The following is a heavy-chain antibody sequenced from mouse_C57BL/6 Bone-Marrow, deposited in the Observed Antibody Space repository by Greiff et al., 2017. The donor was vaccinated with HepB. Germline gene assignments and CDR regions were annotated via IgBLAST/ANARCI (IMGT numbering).Heavy chain of an antibody. CDR3: ASDPYAVDY. CDR2: ICDGGSYT. CDR1: GFTFSSYA. V-gene: IGHV5-4*01. J-gene: IGHJ4*01. Sequence: EVQRVESGGGLVKPGGSLKLSCAASGFTFSSYAMSWVRQTPEKGLEWVATICDGGSYTYYPDNVKGRFTISRDNATNNLYLQMSHLKSEDTAMYYCASDPYAVDYWGQGTSVTVSS.